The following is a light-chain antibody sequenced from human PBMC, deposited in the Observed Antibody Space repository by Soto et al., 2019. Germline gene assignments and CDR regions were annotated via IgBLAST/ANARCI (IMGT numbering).Light chain of an antibody. Sequence: DIQMTQSPSPLSGSAGDRVTITCRASQSISGYLNWYQQKPGKAPKVLMYGTSILQTGVSSRFSGSGSGTDFTLTINSLQPEDFATYYCQQSYSTPWTFGQGTKVEIK. CDR2: GTS. CDR3: QQSYSTPWT. V-gene: IGKV1-39*01. J-gene: IGKJ1*01. CDR1: QSISGY.